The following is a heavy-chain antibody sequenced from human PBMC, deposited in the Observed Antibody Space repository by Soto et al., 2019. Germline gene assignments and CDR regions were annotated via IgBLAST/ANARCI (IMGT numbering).Heavy chain of an antibody. V-gene: IGHV1-2*02. CDR3: ARAHPIVVVPAAIYYYYGMDV. CDR1: GYTFTGYY. CDR2: INPNSGGT. D-gene: IGHD2-2*01. Sequence: GASVKVSCKASGYTFTGYYMHCVRQAPGQGLEWMGWINPNSGGTNYAQKFQGRVTMTRDTSISTAYMELSRLRSDDTAVYYCARAHPIVVVPAAIYYYYGMDVWGQGTTVTVSS. J-gene: IGHJ6*02.